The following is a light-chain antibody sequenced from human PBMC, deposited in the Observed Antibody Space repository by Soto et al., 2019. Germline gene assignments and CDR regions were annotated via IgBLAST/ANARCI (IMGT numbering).Light chain of an antibody. Sequence: QSALTQPASVSGSPGQSITISCAGTMRDVGAYNLVSWYQQSPGKAPKLLIYEVRNRPSGVSYRFSGSKSGNTASLTISSLLPEDEADYFCSAFSSRSTLVFGGGTKLTVL. J-gene: IGLJ2*01. CDR1: MRDVGAYNL. V-gene: IGLV2-14*01. CDR2: EVR. CDR3: SAFSSRSTLV.